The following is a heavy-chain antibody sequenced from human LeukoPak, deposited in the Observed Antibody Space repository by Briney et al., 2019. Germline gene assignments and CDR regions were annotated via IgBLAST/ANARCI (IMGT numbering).Heavy chain of an antibody. CDR1: GGSFSGYY. V-gene: IGHV4-59*08. J-gene: IGHJ4*02. D-gene: IGHD1-1*01. CDR2: IYYSGST. Sequence: SETLSLTCAVYGGSFSGYYWSWIRQPPGKGLEWIGYIYYSGSTNYNPSLKSRVTISVDTSKNQFSLKLSSVTAADTAVYYCARHRSAGPPTTYYFDYWGQGTLVTVSS. CDR3: ARHRSAGPPTTYYFDY.